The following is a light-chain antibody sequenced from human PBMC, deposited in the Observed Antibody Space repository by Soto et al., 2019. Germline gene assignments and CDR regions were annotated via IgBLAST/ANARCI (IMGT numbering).Light chain of an antibody. CDR3: QPYNSYSWT. CDR2: KSS. Sequence: DIQMTQSPSSLSASVGDRVTITCRASQSIGTWLAWYQHKPGKAPKVLIHKSSSLDSGTPSRFSGSGSGTHFTLAISSLQPGYLATYDCQPYNSYSWTFGQGTKVES. J-gene: IGKJ1*01. CDR1: QSIGTW. V-gene: IGKV1-5*03.